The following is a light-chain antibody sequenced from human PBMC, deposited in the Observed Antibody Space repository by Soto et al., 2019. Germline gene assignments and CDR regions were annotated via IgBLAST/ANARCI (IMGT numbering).Light chain of an antibody. V-gene: IGKV1-33*01. Sequence: DIQMTQSPSSLSASVGDRVTITCQASQDISNYLNWYQQKPGKAPKLLIYDASYLETGVPSRFSGSGSGTDFTFTISSLQPEDIATYYCQQYDNLPRTFDQGTKVEIK. CDR3: QQYDNLPRT. J-gene: IGKJ1*01. CDR2: DAS. CDR1: QDISNY.